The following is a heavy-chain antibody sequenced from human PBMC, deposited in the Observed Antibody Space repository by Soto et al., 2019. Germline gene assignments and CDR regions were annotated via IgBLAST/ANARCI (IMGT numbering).Heavy chain of an antibody. J-gene: IGHJ6*02. V-gene: IGHV3-30-3*01. CDR2: ISYDGSNK. CDR1: GFTFSSYA. Sequence: PGGSLRLSCAASGFTFSSYAMHWVRQAPGKGLEWVPVISYDGSNKYYADSVKGRFTISRDNSKNTLYLQMNSLRAEDTAVYYCARDPPYGSGTSQNYGMDVRSQGTTVTVSS. CDR3: ARDPPYGSGTSQNYGMDV. D-gene: IGHD3-10*01.